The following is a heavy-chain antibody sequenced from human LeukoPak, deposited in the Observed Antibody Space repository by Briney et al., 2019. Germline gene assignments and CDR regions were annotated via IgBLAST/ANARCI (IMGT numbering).Heavy chain of an antibody. J-gene: IGHJ6*03. V-gene: IGHV3-7*01. CDR2: IKQDGNEK. CDR1: GFTFRTYW. Sequence: GALRLSCAASGFTFRTYWMSWVRQAPGKGLEWVANIKQDGNEKYYVDSVKGRFTISRGNAKNSLYLQMNSLRDEDTAVYYCARGDSSGPDYYYYMDVWGKGTTVTISS. D-gene: IGHD6-19*01. CDR3: ARGDSSGPDYYYYMDV.